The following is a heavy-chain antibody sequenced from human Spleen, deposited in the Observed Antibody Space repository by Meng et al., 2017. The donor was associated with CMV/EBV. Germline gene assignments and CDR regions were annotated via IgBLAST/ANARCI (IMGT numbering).Heavy chain of an antibody. Sequence: GGSLRLSCEVSGFGFSTYNLNWVRQAPGKGLEWVSSISSSSTYIYYADSVKGRFTISRDNAKNSLYLQMNSLRAEDTAVYYCARDSPEVGYDYWGQGTLVTVSS. V-gene: IGHV3-21*01. D-gene: IGHD1-26*01. CDR1: GFGFSTYN. CDR3: ARDSPEVGYDY. J-gene: IGHJ4*02. CDR2: ISSSSTYI.